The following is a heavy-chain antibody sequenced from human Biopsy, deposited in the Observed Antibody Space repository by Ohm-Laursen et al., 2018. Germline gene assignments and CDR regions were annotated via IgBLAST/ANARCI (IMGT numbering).Heavy chain of an antibody. D-gene: IGHD6-19*01. CDR2: IYDRGSTA. CDR1: GDSVSSGSFY. Sequence: SDTLSLTWTVSGDSVSSGSFYWTWIRQPPGQGLEYIGYIYDRGSTANYNPSLESRVTMSVDMLKNQFSLKLSSVTAADTAIYYCARGMRSSGWPYFDSWGQGTLVTVSS. J-gene: IGHJ4*02. V-gene: IGHV4-61*01. CDR3: ARGMRSSGWPYFDS.